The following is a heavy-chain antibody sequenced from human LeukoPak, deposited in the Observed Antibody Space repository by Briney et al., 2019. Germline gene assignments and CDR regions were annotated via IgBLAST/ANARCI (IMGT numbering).Heavy chain of an antibody. D-gene: IGHD3-22*01. CDR1: GYTFTGYY. CDR3: ARTYYYDSSGANDAFDI. V-gene: IGHV1-2*04. CDR2: INPNSGGT. Sequence: ASVKVSCKASGYTFTGYYMHWMRQAPGQGLEWMGWINPNSGGTNYAQKFQGWVTMTRDTSVTTAYMELRRLTSDDTAVYYCARTYYYDSSGANDAFDIWGQGTMVTVSS. J-gene: IGHJ3*02.